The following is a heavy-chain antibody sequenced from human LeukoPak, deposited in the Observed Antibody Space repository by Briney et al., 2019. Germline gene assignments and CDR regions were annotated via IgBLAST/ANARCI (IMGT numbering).Heavy chain of an antibody. CDR2: MNPNNGNT. D-gene: IGHD2-2*01. CDR3: ARGGDIVVVPAAIVGP. CDR1: GYTFTGYY. Sequence: ASVKVSCKASGYTFTGYYMHWVRQATGQGLEWMGWMNPNNGNTGYPQKFQGRVTMTRNTSISTAYLELSSLRSEDTAVYYCARGGDIVVVPAAIVGPWGQGTLVTVSS. V-gene: IGHV1-8*02. J-gene: IGHJ5*02.